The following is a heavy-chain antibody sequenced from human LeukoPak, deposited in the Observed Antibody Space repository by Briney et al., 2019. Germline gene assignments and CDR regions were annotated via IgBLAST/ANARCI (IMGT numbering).Heavy chain of an antibody. CDR1: GYTFTDYY. V-gene: IGHV1-2*02. Sequence: ASVKVSCKASGYTFTDYYMHWVRQAPGQGFEWMGWINLNDGDTNYAQKLQGRVTMTRDTSITTAHMEVSRLRSDNTAVYYCARADFLYCSSSTCLFDYWGQGTLVTVSS. CDR2: INLNDGDT. CDR3: ARADFLYCSSSTCLFDY. D-gene: IGHD2-2*01. J-gene: IGHJ4*02.